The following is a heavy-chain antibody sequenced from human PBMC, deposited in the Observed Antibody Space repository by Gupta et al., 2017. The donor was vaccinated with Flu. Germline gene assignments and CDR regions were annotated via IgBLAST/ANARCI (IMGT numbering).Heavy chain of an antibody. CDR3: ATIPPGGSDRDY. CDR2: VDPEDGET. Sequence: YYLHWVQQAPGKGLEWMGLVDPEDGETIYAEKFQGRVTITADTSTDTAYMELNSLRSEDTAMYYCATIPPGGSDRDYWGQGTLVTVSS. D-gene: IGHD2-15*01. J-gene: IGHJ4*02. V-gene: IGHV1-69-2*01. CDR1: YY.